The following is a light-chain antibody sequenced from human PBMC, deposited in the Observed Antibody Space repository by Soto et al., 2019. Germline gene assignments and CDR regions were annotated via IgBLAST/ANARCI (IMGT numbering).Light chain of an antibody. CDR1: SSNIGRNY. V-gene: IGLV1-47*01. CDR2: RDN. J-gene: IGLJ2*01. CDR3: SACFDSLSFVV. Sequence: QSVLTQPPSASGTPGQRVTISCSGSSSNIGRNYVYWYQQVPGTAPKLLIYRDNLRPSGVPDRFSGSKSGTSASLAISGLRSEDEADYYCSACFDSLSFVVFGGGTKLTVL.